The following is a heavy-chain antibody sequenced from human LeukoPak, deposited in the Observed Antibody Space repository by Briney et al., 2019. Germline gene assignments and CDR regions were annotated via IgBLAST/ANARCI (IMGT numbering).Heavy chain of an antibody. Sequence: SVKVSCKASGGTFSSYAISWVRQAPGQGLEWMGRIIPIFGTANYTQKFQGRVTITTDESTSTAYMELSSLRSEDTAVYYCARSDNDAFDIWGQGTMVTVSS. V-gene: IGHV1-69*05. CDR1: GGTFSSYA. CDR3: ARSDNDAFDI. D-gene: IGHD2-21*01. J-gene: IGHJ3*02. CDR2: IIPIFGTA.